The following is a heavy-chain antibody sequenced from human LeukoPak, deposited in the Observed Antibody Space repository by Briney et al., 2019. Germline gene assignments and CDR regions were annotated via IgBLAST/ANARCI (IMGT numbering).Heavy chain of an antibody. Sequence: GPSLTLACAPAGFTFSTYCMRWVRQAPGKGRGWVSRIRPEGTTTAYADSVKGRFTISRDNAKNTLFLQMNSLSAEDTAVYYCARDLDWILFDYWGQGTLVTVSS. J-gene: IGHJ4*02. D-gene: IGHD3-9*01. CDR3: ARDLDWILFDY. CDR1: GFTFSTYC. CDR2: IRPEGTTT. V-gene: IGHV3-74*03.